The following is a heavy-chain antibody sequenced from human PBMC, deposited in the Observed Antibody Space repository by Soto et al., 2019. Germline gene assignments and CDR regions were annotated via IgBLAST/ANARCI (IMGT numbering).Heavy chain of an antibody. D-gene: IGHD3-3*01. CDR2: IYYSGST. Sequence: QVQLQESGPGLVKPSETLSLTCTVSGGSISSYYWSWIRQPPGKGLEWIGYIYYSGSTNYKPSLKRRVTISVDTSKNQFSLKLSSVTAADTAVYYCARWELFGVVQYWGQGTLVTVSS. CDR3: ARWELFGVVQY. J-gene: IGHJ4*02. CDR1: GGSISSYY. V-gene: IGHV4-59*01.